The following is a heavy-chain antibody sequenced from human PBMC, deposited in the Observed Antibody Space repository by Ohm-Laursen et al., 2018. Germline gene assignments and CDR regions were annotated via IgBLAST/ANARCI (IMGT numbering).Heavy chain of an antibody. CDR2: INHSGST. D-gene: IGHD3-16*01. CDR1: GGSFSGYY. J-gene: IGHJ4*02. Sequence: GTLSLTCAVYGGSFSGYYWSWIRQPPGKGLEWIGEINHSGSTNYNPSLKSRVTISVDTSKNQFSLKLSSVTAEDTAVYFCVRDRHYAFDYWSQGTLVTVSS. CDR3: VRDRHYAFDY. V-gene: IGHV4-34*01.